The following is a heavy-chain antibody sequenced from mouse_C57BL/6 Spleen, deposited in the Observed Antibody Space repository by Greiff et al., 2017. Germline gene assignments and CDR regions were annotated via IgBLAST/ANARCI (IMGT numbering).Heavy chain of an antibody. V-gene: IGHV1-85*01. Sequence: QVQLQQSGPELVKPGASVKLSCKASGYTFTSYDINWVKQRPGQGLEWIGWIYPRDGSTKYNEKFKGKATLTVDTSSSTAYMELHSLTSEDSAVYFCARHYGSSQDAWFAYWGQGTLVTVSA. J-gene: IGHJ3*01. CDR2: IYPRDGST. CDR1: GYTFTSYD. CDR3: ARHYGSSQDAWFAY. D-gene: IGHD1-1*01.